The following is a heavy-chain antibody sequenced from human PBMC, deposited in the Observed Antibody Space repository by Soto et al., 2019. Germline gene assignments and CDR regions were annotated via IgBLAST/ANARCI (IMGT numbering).Heavy chain of an antibody. D-gene: IGHD6-6*01. V-gene: IGHV4-34*01. CDR2: INHSGST. J-gene: IGHJ6*03. CDR3: ARGPSIAARPSFGYYYYYMDV. Sequence: SETLSLTCAVYGGSFSGYYWSWIRQPPGKGLEWIGEINHSGSTNYNPSLKSRVTISVDTSKNQFSLKLSSVTAADTAVYYCARGPSIAARPSFGYYYYYMDVWGKGTTVTVSS. CDR1: GGSFSGYY.